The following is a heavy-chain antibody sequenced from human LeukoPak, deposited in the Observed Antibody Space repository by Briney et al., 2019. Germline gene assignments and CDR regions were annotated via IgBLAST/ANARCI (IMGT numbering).Heavy chain of an antibody. Sequence: GGSLRLSCAASGFTVSSNYMSWVRQAPGKGLEWVSVIYSGGSTYYADSVKGRFTISRDNSKNTLYLQMNSLRAEDTAVYYCAREVYCSGGSCFDGFDYWGQGTLVTVSS. CDR3: AREVYCSGGSCFDGFDY. CDR1: GFTVSSNY. J-gene: IGHJ4*02. D-gene: IGHD2-15*01. CDR2: IYSGGST. V-gene: IGHV3-53*01.